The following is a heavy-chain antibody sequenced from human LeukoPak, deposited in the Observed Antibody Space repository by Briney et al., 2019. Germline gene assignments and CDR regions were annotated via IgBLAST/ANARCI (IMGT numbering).Heavy chain of an antibody. Sequence: SETLSLTCAVSGGSISSHYWSWIRQPPGKGLEWIGFIYYSGTTKYNPSLKSRVTISADTSKNQFSLKLSSVTAADTAVYYCARQADDSSSSLVYFDYWGQGTLVTVSS. V-gene: IGHV4-59*08. CDR1: GGSISSHY. CDR3: ARQADDSSSSLVYFDY. J-gene: IGHJ4*02. D-gene: IGHD6-6*01. CDR2: IYYSGTT.